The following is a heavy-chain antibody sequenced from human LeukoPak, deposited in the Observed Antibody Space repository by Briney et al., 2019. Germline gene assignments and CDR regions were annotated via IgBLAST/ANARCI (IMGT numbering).Heavy chain of an antibody. J-gene: IGHJ4*02. V-gene: IGHV3-7*03. CDR2: IKQDGSEK. CDR1: GFTFSSYW. CDR3: AKSYASGSFYDY. Sequence: GGSLRLSCAASGFTFSSYWMSWVRQAPGKGLEWVANIKQDGSEKYYVDSVKGRFTISRDNAKNSLYLQMNNLRADDTAVYYCAKSYASGSFYDYWGQGILVTVSS. D-gene: IGHD3-10*01.